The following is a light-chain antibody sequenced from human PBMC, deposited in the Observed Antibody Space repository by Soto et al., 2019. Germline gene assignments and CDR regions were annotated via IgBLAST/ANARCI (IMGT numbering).Light chain of an antibody. CDR2: DNN. Sequence: QSVLTQPPSVSGAPGQRVTMSCTGNNSNIGAGYDVHWYQQLPGTAPKLLIYDNNKRPSGIPDRFSGSKSGTSGTLDITGLQTGDEADYYCATWDGSLPGEVFGGGTKLTVL. CDR1: NSNIGAGYD. V-gene: IGLV1-51*01. J-gene: IGLJ2*01. CDR3: ATWDGSLPGEV.